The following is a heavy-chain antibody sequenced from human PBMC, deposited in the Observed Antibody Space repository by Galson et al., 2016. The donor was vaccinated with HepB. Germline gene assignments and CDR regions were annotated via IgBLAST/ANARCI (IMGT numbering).Heavy chain of an antibody. J-gene: IGHJ4*02. CDR3: ATPHESSGRIFDY. D-gene: IGHD3-22*01. V-gene: IGHV3-7*03. CDR1: GFTFSDYW. CDR2: IKQDGSEK. Sequence: SLRLSCAVSGFTFSDYWMTWVRQAPGKGLEWVANIKQDGSEKYYVDSVKGRFTISRDNAKNSLYLQMNSLRAEDTAVYYCATPHESSGRIFDYWGQGTLVTVSS.